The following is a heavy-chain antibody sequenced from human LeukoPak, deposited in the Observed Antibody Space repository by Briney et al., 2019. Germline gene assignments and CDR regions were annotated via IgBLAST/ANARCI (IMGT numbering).Heavy chain of an antibody. J-gene: IGHJ4*02. CDR2: IKHDGSEK. Sequence: PGGSLRLSCAASGFTFSSYWMSWVRQAPGKGLEWVANIKHDGSEKYYVDSVKGRFTISRDNAKNSLYLQMNSLRAEDTAVYYCARVRNYCSSTSCYSYYFDYWGQGTLVTVSS. V-gene: IGHV3-7*01. CDR3: ARVRNYCSSTSCYSYYFDY. CDR1: GFTFSSYW. D-gene: IGHD2-2*02.